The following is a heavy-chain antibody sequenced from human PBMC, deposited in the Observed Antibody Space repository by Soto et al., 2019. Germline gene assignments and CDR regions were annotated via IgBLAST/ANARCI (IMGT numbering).Heavy chain of an antibody. J-gene: IGHJ3*02. CDR2: INHSGST. V-gene: IGHV4-34*01. CDR1: GGSFSGYY. CDR3: ARVRAARRGAFDI. Sequence: SETLSLTCAVYGGSFSGYYWSWIRQPPGKGLEWIGEINHSGSTNYNPSLKSRVTISVDTSKNQFSLKLSSVTAADTAVYYCARVRAARRGAFDIWGQGTMVT. D-gene: IGHD6-6*01.